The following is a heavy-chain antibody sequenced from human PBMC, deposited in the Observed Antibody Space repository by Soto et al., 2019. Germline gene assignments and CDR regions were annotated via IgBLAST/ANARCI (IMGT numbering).Heavy chain of an antibody. D-gene: IGHD6-13*01. CDR1: GFTFSSFA. CDR3: PFHRSPLGSSSLGRY. J-gene: IGHJ4*02. CDR2: ISSSGGST. Sequence: PGGSLRLSCAASGFTFSSFAMRWVRQAPGKGLQWVSGISSSGGSTYYADSVKGRFTISRDNSKNTLYLQMNSLRVEDTAVYYCPFHRSPLGSSSLGRYWAQRTRVTVSS. V-gene: IGHV3-23*01.